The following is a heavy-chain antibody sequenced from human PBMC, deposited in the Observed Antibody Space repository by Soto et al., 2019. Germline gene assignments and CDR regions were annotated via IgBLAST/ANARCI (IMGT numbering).Heavy chain of an antibody. CDR3: AKDPYSGVLVPVAIGFDP. CDR2: ISGSGGSA. Sequence: PGGSLLSCAASGFTFSNYAMTWVRQGPGKGLEWVSAISGSGGSAYYADSVKGRFTISRDNSKNTLYLQMNSLRADDSGVYYCAKDPYSGVLVPVAIGFDPWGPGTLVTVSS. V-gene: IGHV3-23*01. CDR1: GFTFSNYA. D-gene: IGHD2-2*01. J-gene: IGHJ5*02.